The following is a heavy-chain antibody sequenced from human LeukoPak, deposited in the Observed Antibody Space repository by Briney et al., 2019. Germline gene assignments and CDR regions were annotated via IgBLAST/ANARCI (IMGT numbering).Heavy chain of an antibody. CDR1: GGSISSGGYS. J-gene: IGHJ3*02. CDR3: ARAAFFPYYYDSSGPPGDAFDI. CDR2: IYHSGST. D-gene: IGHD3-22*01. V-gene: IGHV4-30-2*01. Sequence: SQTLSLTCAVSGGSISSGGYSWSWIRQPPGKGLEWIGYIYHSGSTYYNPSLKSRVTISVDGSKNQFSLKLSSVTAADTAVYYCARAAFFPYYYDSSGPPGDAFDIWGQGTMVTVSS.